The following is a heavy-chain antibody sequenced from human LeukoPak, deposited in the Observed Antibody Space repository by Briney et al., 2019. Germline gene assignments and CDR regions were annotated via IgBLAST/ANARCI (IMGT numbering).Heavy chain of an antibody. V-gene: IGHV4-30-2*02. J-gene: IGHJ6*02. CDR2: IYHSGST. Sequence: SETLSLTCAVSGGSISSGGYSWSWIRQPPGKGLEWIGYIYHSGSTYYNPSLKSRVTISVDTSKNQFSLKLSSVTAADTAVYYCASGNVLRYFDWSTSYYYYGMDVWGQGTTVTVSS. D-gene: IGHD3-9*01. CDR1: GGSISSGGYS. CDR3: ASGNVLRYFDWSTSYYYYGMDV.